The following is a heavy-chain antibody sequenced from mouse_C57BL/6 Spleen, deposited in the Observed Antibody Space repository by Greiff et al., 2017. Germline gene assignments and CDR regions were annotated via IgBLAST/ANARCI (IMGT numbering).Heavy chain of an antibody. Sequence: VQLQQSGAELVKPGASVKISCKASGYAFSSYWMNWVKQRPGKGLEWIGQIYPGDGDTNYNGKFKGKATLTADKSSSTAYMQLSSLTSEDSAVYYCARYHDGYYKVYAMDYWGQGTSVTVSS. V-gene: IGHV1-80*01. J-gene: IGHJ4*01. CDR1: GYAFSSYW. CDR2: IYPGDGDT. CDR3: ARYHDGYYKVYAMDY. D-gene: IGHD2-3*01.